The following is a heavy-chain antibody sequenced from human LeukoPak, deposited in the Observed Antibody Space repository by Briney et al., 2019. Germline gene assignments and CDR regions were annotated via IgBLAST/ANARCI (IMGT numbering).Heavy chain of an antibody. Sequence: GGSLRLSCAASGFTVSSNYMSWVRQAPGKGLEWVSVIYSGGSTYYADSVKGRFTISRDNSKNTLYLQMNSLRAEDTAVYYCARDTGTYYYNSSGYYWVYWGQGTLVTVSS. CDR1: GFTVSSNY. J-gene: IGHJ4*02. CDR3: ARDTGTYYYNSSGYYWVY. D-gene: IGHD3-22*01. CDR2: IYSGGST. V-gene: IGHV3-53*05.